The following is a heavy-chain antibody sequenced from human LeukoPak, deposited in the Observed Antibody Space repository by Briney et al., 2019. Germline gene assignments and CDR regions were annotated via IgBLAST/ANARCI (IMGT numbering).Heavy chain of an antibody. CDR2: IIPIFGTA. J-gene: IGHJ6*02. Sequence: SVTVSCKASGGTFSSYAISWVRQAPGQGLEWMGGIIPIFGTANYAQKFQGRVTITADESTSTAYMELSSLRSEDTAIYYCARARDRYDVLTGFASLYYYYGMDVWGRGTTVTVSS. CDR1: GGTFSSYA. CDR3: ARARDRYDVLTGFASLYYYYGMDV. V-gene: IGHV1-69*13. D-gene: IGHD3-9*01.